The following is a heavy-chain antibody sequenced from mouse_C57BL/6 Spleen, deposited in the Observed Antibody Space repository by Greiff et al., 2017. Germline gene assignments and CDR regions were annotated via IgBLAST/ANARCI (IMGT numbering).Heavy chain of an antibody. J-gene: IGHJ2*01. CDR2: ITYDGSST. Sequence: EVMLVESEGGLVQPGSSMKLSCTASGFTFSDYYMAWVRQVPEKGLEWVANITYDGSSTYYLDSLKSRFIISRDNAKNLLYLQMSSLKSEDTATYYCARDRRGYFDYWGQGTTLTVSS. CDR1: GFTFSDYY. V-gene: IGHV5-16*01. CDR3: ARDRRGYFDY.